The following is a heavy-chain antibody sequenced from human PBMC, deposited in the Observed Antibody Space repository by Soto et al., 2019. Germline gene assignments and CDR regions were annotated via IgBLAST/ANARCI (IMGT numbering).Heavy chain of an antibody. CDR3: AKDKIYDSSGYDGRFDY. CDR2: ISGSGGST. D-gene: IGHD3-22*01. CDR1: GFTFSSYA. J-gene: IGHJ4*02. Sequence: PWGSLRLSCAASGFTFSSYAMSWVRQAPGKGLEWVSAISGSGGSTYYADSVKGRFTISRDNSKNTLYLQMNSLRAEDTAVYYCAKDKIYDSSGYDGRFDYWGQGTLVTVSS. V-gene: IGHV3-23*01.